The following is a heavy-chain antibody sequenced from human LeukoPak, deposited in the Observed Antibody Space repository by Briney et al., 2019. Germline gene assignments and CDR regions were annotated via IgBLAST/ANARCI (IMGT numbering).Heavy chain of an antibody. V-gene: IGHV4-59*01. Sequence: SATLSLTCTVSGGYMSTYYWGWVRPPPGKGLEWIGYISYSGSTTYHPSLNSRVTISLDTSKNQFSLMVTSVTAADTAVYFCARAFSAWPHAFDIWGRGTMVTVSS. D-gene: IGHD6-19*01. J-gene: IGHJ3*02. CDR2: ISYSGST. CDR1: GGYMSTYY. CDR3: ARAFSAWPHAFDI.